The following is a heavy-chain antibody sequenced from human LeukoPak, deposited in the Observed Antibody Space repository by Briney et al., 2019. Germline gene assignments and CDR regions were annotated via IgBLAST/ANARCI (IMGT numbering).Heavy chain of an antibody. Sequence: PSETLSLTCAVYGGSLSGYYWSWIRQPPGKGVGWVGEINHRGTTKYYPFLMSRVAISLATSNNQFSLRMNSVTAADTAVYYCARLSVSMFGVVRNWFDPWGQGTLVTVSS. CDR3: ARLSVSMFGVVRNWFDP. J-gene: IGHJ5*02. CDR1: GGSLSGYY. CDR2: INHRGTT. V-gene: IGHV4-34*01. D-gene: IGHD3-3*01.